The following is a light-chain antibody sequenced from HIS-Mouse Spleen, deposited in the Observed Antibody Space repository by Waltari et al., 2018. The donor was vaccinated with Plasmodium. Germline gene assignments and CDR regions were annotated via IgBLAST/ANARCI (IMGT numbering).Light chain of an antibody. CDR3: CSYAGSYTSS. Sequence: QSALTQPRSVSGSPGQSVTISCTATSRDFGGYNYVPWYQQHPGKAPKLMIYDVSKRPSGVPDRFSGSKSGNTASLTISGLQAEDEADYYCCSYAGSYTSSFGGGTKLTVL. CDR2: DVS. V-gene: IGLV2-11*01. CDR1: SRDFGGYNY. J-gene: IGLJ2*01.